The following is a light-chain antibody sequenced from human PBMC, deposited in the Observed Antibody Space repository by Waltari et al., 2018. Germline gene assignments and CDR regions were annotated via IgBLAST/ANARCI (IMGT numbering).Light chain of an antibody. CDR3: QQYDNLPIT. V-gene: IGKV1-33*01. CDR1: QDITNY. J-gene: IGKJ5*01. CDR2: DAS. Sequence: DIQMTQSPSSLSASVGDRVTITCLASQDITNYLNWYQQKPGKAPKLLIFDASNLATGVPSRFGGSGSGTDFTFTISDLQPEDFATYYCQQYDNLPITFGQGTRLEIK.